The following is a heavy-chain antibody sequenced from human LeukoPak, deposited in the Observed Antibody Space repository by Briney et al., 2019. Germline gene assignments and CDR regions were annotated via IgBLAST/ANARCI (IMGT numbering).Heavy chain of an antibody. V-gene: IGHV1-24*01. CDR2: FDPEDGEA. CDR3: ATAPYGGSFFSLDY. D-gene: IGHD1-26*01. CDR1: GHTLTELS. J-gene: IGHJ4*02. Sequence: ASVKVSCKVSGHTLTELSVHWVRQAPGKGLEWMGGFDPEDGEALYAQKFQGRVTMTEDTTTDTAYMDLSSLRSEDTAVYYCATAPYGGSFFSLDYWGQGILVTISS.